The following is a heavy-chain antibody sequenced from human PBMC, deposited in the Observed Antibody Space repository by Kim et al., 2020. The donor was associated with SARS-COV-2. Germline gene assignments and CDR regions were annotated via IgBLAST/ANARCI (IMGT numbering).Heavy chain of an antibody. V-gene: IGHV1-46*01. D-gene: IGHD6-19*01. J-gene: IGHJ5*02. CDR2: INPSGGST. CDR3: ARDLFSSSGEWLVLSNWFDP. CDR1: GYTFTSYY. Sequence: ASVKVSCKASGYTFTSYYMHWVRQAPGQGLEWMGIINPSGGSTSYAQKFQGRVTMTRDTSTSTVYMELSSLRSEDTAVYYCARDLFSSSGEWLVLSNWFDPWGQGTLVTVSS.